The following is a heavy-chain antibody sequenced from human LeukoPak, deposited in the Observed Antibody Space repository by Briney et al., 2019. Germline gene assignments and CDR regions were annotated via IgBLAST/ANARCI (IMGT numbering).Heavy chain of an antibody. Sequence: SETLSLTCAVYGGSFSGYYWSWIRQPPGKGLEWIGEINHSGSTNYNPSLKSRVTISVDTSKNQFSLKLSSVTAADTAVYYCARAINWFDPWGQGTLVTVSS. D-gene: IGHD3-3*01. J-gene: IGHJ5*02. CDR1: GGSFSGYY. CDR3: ARAINWFDP. V-gene: IGHV4-34*01. CDR2: INHSGST.